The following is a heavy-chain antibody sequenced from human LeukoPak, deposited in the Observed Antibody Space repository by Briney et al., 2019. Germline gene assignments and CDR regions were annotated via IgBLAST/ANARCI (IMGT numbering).Heavy chain of an antibody. Sequence: PGGSLRLSCAASGFTFSGFDMYWVRQAPGKGLEWVAVISHDGSHTQHADPVKGRFTISRDNSKRTLYLQMNSLRPEDTAVYFCVKDRADHYSFDSWGQGTLVTVSS. V-gene: IGHV3-30*18. CDR1: GFTFSGFD. CDR3: VKDRADHYSFDS. CDR2: ISHDGSHT. D-gene: IGHD4-11*01. J-gene: IGHJ4*02.